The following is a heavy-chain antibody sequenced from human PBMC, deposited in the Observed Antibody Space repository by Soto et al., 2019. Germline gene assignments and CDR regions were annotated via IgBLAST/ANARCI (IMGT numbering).Heavy chain of an antibody. D-gene: IGHD2-2*01. CDR2: ISSSRSYT. CDR1: GFTFSDYY. V-gene: IGHV3-11*05. CDR3: ARAYCSSTSCHDY. J-gene: IGHJ4*02. Sequence: GGSLRLSCAASGFTFSDYYMSWIRQAPGKGLEWVSYISSSRSYTNYADSVKGRFTISRDNAKNSLYLQMNSLRAEDTAVYYCARAYCSSTSCHDYWGQGTLVTVS.